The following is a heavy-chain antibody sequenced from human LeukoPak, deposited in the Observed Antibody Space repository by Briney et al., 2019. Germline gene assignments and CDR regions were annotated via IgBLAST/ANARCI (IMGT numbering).Heavy chain of an antibody. CDR1: GFTFSSYG. J-gene: IGHJ4*02. Sequence: GGSLRLSCAASGFTFSSYGMHWVRQAPGKGLEWVAVIWYDGSNKYYADSVKGRFTISRDNSKNTLYLQMNSLRAEDTAVYYCAKDQAHRSGYSGFDYWGQGTLVTVSS. CDR2: IWYDGSNK. D-gene: IGHD3-22*01. V-gene: IGHV3-33*06. CDR3: AKDQAHRSGYSGFDY.